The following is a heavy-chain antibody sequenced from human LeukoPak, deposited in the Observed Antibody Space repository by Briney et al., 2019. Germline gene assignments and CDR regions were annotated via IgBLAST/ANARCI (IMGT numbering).Heavy chain of an antibody. D-gene: IGHD6-13*01. CDR2: IIPIFGTA. CDR1: GGTFSSYA. CDR3: AREEARRAAGSIKYYYYFYMDV. V-gene: IGHV1-69*05. Sequence: WASLKVSCKASGGTFSSYAISWVRHAPGQVHEWMRGIIPIFGTANYSQKFQGTVTITTDESTSTAYMELSSLRSEDTAVYYCAREEARRAAGSIKYYYYFYMDVWGKGTTVTVSS. J-gene: IGHJ6*03.